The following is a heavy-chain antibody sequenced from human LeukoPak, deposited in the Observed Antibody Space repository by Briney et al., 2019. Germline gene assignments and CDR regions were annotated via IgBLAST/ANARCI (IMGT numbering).Heavy chain of an antibody. Sequence: GGSLRLSCAASGFTFSAHSMTWVRQAPGKGLEWVSGISASGDATFYADSVKGRFTISRDNSKNTVDLQMNSLRAEDTAVYYCTKWSGYGDSWGQGTLVTVSS. J-gene: IGHJ4*02. D-gene: IGHD5-12*01. CDR3: TKWSGYGDS. CDR1: GFTFSAHS. V-gene: IGHV3-23*01. CDR2: ISASGDAT.